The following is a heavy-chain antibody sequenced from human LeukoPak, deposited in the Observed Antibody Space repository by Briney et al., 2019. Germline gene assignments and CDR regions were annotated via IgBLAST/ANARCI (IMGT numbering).Heavy chain of an antibody. CDR1: GGSISNSY. CDR2: IYYSGST. Sequence: SETLSLTCTVSGGSISNSYWSWTRQPPGKGLEWIGYIYYSGSTNYNPSLESRVTISVDMSKNQFSLKLSSVTAADTAVYYCARSYGDYSWFDPWGQGILVTVSS. V-gene: IGHV4-59*01. CDR3: ARSYGDYSWFDP. J-gene: IGHJ5*02. D-gene: IGHD4-17*01.